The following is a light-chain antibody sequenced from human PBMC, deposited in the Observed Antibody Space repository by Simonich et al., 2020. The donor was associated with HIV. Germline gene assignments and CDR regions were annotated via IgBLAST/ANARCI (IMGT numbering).Light chain of an antibody. J-gene: IGKJ2*01. V-gene: IGKV3-11*01. Sequence: EIVLTQSPATLSLSPGERATLSCRASQSFSSYLAWYQQKPGQAPRLLIYDASNWANGIPARFSGRWSGTDFTITISSLEPEDFAVYYCQQRSNWPPYTFGQGTKLEIK. CDR2: DAS. CDR1: QSFSSY. CDR3: QQRSNWPPYT.